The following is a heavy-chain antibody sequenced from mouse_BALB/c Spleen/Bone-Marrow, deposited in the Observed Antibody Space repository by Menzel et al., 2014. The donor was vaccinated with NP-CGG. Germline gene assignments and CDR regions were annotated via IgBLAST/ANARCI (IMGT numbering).Heavy chain of an antibody. D-gene: IGHD2-13*01. CDR1: GYIFTNYD. J-gene: IGHJ2*01. CDR3: ARGDYNYYFDY. Sequence: LVESGTELVNPGASVRLSCKASGYIFTNYDINWVRQRPEQGIEWIGWIFPGDGSPKYNEKFKDKATLTTDKSSTTAFMQLSRLTSEDSAVYFCARGDYNYYFDYWGQGTTLTVSS. V-gene: IGHV1S56*01. CDR2: IFPGDGSP.